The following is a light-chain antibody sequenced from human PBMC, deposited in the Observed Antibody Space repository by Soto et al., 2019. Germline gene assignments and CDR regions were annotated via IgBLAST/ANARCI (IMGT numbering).Light chain of an antibody. J-gene: IGKJ1*01. Sequence: EFVLTQSPGTLSLSPGERATLSCRASQSVYNNFLAWYQQKPGQAPRLLIYSASFRAAGIPDRFSGSGSGTEFTLTISSLQSEDFAVYYCQQYNNWPPWTFGQGTKVDIK. CDR2: SAS. CDR1: QSVYNN. CDR3: QQYNNWPPWT. V-gene: IGKV3D-15*01.